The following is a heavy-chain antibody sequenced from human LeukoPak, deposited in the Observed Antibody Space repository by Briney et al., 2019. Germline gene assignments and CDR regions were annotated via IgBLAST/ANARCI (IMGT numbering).Heavy chain of an antibody. CDR1: GGSISNYY. Sequence: SETLSLTCTVSGGSISNYYWSWIRQPPGKGLEWIGYIYYNGNTNSNPSLKSRVTISVDTSKNQFSLKLSSVTAADTAVYYCARDRSPGGIAAAGTFRNYYYYGMDVWGQGTTVTVSS. V-gene: IGHV4-59*01. CDR2: IYYNGNT. J-gene: IGHJ6*02. D-gene: IGHD6-13*01. CDR3: ARDRSPGGIAAAGTFRNYYYYGMDV.